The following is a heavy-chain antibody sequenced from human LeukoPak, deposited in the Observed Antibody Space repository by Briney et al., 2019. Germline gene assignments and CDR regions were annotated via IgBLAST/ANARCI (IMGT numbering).Heavy chain of an antibody. CDR3: ARLGADYVWGNYRSSYFDY. J-gene: IGHJ4*02. Sequence: SVKVSCKASGGTFSSYAISWVRQAPGQGLEWMGRIIPIFGTANYAQKFQGRVTITTDESTSTAYMELSSLRSEDTAVYYCARLGADYVWGNYRSSYFDYWGQGTLVTVSS. D-gene: IGHD3-16*02. CDR1: GGTFSSYA. V-gene: IGHV1-69*05. CDR2: IIPIFGTA.